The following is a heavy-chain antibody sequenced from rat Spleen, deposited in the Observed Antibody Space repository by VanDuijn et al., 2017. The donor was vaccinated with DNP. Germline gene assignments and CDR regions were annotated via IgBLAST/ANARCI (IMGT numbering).Heavy chain of an antibody. CDR2: ISYDGSSS. D-gene: IGHD1-4*01. V-gene: IGHV5-7*01. J-gene: IGHJ3*01. CDR3: ARWETRVSFAY. Sequence: EVQLVESGGGLVQPGRSLKLSCAASGFTFSFYGMAWVRQAPKKGLEWVATISYDGSSSYYRDSVKGRFTISRDNPKSTLSLQMDSLRSEDTATYYCARWETRVSFAYWGQGTLVTVSS. CDR1: GFTFSFYG.